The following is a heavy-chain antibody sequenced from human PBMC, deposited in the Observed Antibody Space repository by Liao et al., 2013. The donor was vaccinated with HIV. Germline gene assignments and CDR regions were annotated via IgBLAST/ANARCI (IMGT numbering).Heavy chain of an antibody. CDR2: IYSSGTG. V-gene: IGHV4-4*07. CDR1: GGSINNYY. Sequence: QVQLQESGPGLVKPSETLSLTCTVSGGSINNYYWSWIRQPAGKGLEWIGRIYSSGTGNYNPSLKSRVSMSLDASQNQFSLKLTSVTAADTAVYYCARAGRYNGPDIYWGQGSLVTVSS. CDR3: ARAGRYNGPDIY. J-gene: IGHJ4*02. D-gene: IGHD3-9*01.